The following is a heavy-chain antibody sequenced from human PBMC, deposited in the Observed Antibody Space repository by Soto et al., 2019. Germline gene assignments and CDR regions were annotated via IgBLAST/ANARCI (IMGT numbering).Heavy chain of an antibody. J-gene: IGHJ4*02. V-gene: IGHV3-23*01. CDR2: ISGSDIST. CDR3: AKSRSASVAPNNY. Sequence: EVQLLESGGGLVQPGGSLRLSCAASGFTFSSYAMSWVRQAPGKGLEWVSSISGSDISTYYADSVKGRFTISRDNSKNTLYVQLNSLRAEDTAVYYCAKSRSASVAPNNYWGQGTLVTVSS. D-gene: IGHD5-12*01. CDR1: GFTFSSYA.